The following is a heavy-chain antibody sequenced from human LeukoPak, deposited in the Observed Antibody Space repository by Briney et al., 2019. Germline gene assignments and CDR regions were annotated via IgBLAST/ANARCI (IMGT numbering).Heavy chain of an antibody. J-gene: IGHJ4*02. CDR2: INHSGST. Sequence: SETLSLTCAVYGGSFSGYYWSWIRQPPGKGLEWIGEINHSGSTNYNPSLKSRVTISVDTSKNQFSLKLSSVTAADTAVYYCARQKVVVAATPYFDYWGQGTLVTVSS. CDR3: ARQKVVVAATPYFDY. V-gene: IGHV4-34*01. CDR1: GGSFSGYY. D-gene: IGHD2-15*01.